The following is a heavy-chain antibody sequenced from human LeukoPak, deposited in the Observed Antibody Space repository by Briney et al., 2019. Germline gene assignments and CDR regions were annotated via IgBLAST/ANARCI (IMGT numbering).Heavy chain of an antibody. CDR2: LFGGGSV. CDR1: AFTVNTYY. J-gene: IGHJ4*02. D-gene: IGHD5-18*01. CDR3: ARGGRADTATWYYFDY. V-gene: IGHV3-53*01. Sequence: PGGSLRLSCAASAFTVNTYYMSWVRQAPGKGLAWVSVLFGGGSVYYADSVKGRFTIFRDNSKNTLYLQMTSLRGEDTAVYYCARGGRADTATWYYFDYWGQGTQVTVSS.